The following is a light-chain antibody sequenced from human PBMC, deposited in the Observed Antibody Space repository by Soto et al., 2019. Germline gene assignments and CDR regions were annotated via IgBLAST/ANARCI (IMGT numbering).Light chain of an antibody. CDR2: DVS. Sequence: QSALTQPASVSGSPGQSITISCTGTSSDVGGYNYVSWYQQHPGKAPKLMIYDVSNRPSGVSNRFSGSKSGNTASLTISGLQDEDESDYYCISYTSRSTNVVFGGGTKETVL. CDR3: ISYTSRSTNVV. CDR1: SSDVGGYNY. V-gene: IGLV2-14*01. J-gene: IGLJ2*01.